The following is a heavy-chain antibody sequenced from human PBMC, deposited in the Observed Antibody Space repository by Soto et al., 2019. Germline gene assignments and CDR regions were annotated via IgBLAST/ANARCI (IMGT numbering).Heavy chain of an antibody. CDR3: ASSYCTNGVCYTGQADY. J-gene: IGHJ4*02. V-gene: IGHV1-69*01. Sequence: QVQLVQSGAEVKKPGSWVKVSCKASGGTFSSYAISWVRQAPGQGLEWMGGIIPIFGTANYAQKFQGRVTITADESTSTAYMELSSLRSEDTAVYYCASSYCTNGVCYTGQADYWGQGTLVTVSS. CDR2: IIPIFGTA. CDR1: GGTFSSYA. D-gene: IGHD2-8*01.